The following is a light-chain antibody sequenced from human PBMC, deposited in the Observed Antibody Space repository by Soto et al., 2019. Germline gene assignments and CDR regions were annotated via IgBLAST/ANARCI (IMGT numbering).Light chain of an antibody. J-gene: IGKJ3*01. Sequence: EIVLTQSPGILCLSPVESATLSCLASQSISSNYLAWYQQKPGQPPRLLISGSSIRATGIPKRFSGSGSGTDFTLTISSLEPEDFAVYYCQQYGSSQFTSGPGTKGDIK. CDR2: GSS. V-gene: IGKV3-20*01. CDR1: QSISSNY. CDR3: QQYGSSQFT.